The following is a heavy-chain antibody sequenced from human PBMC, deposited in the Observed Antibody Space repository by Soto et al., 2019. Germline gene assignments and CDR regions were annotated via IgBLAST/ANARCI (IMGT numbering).Heavy chain of an antibody. CDR3: AKAGRAAYDFWSGYSVYYYYGMDV. Sequence: PGGSLRLSCAASGFTFSSYGMHWVRQAPGKGLEWVAVISYDGSNKYYADSVKGRFTISRDNSKNTLYLQMNSLRAEDTAVYYCAKAGRAAYDFWSGYSVYYYYGMDVWGQGTTVTVSS. CDR2: ISYDGSNK. V-gene: IGHV3-30*18. D-gene: IGHD3-3*01. CDR1: GFTFSSYG. J-gene: IGHJ6*02.